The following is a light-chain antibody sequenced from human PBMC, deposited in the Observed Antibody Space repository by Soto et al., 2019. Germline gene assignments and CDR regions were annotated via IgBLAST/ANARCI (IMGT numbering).Light chain of an antibody. V-gene: IGLV1-44*01. J-gene: IGLJ1*01. CDR3: CSYAGSYTLYV. CDR1: SSNIGSNS. CDR2: SDS. Sequence: QSALTQPPSASGTPGQRVTISCSGISSNIGSNSVNWYQQLPGTAPKLLMYSDSQRPSGVPDRFSGSKSGTSASLAISGLQSEDEADYYCCSYAGSYTLYVFGTGTKVTVL.